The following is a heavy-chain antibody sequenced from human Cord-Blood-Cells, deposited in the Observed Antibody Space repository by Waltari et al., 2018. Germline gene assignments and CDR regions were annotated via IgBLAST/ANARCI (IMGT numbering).Heavy chain of an antibody. Sequence: QVQLVPSGAEVKKPGASVTVSCKASGYTFTASYMHRVRQAPGQGLEWMGWINPNSGGTNYAQKFQGRVTMTRDTSISTAYMELSRLRSDDTAVYYCAIAVAGTNWFDPWGQGTLVTVSS. V-gene: IGHV1-2*02. D-gene: IGHD6-19*01. CDR1: GYTFTASY. J-gene: IGHJ5*02. CDR2: INPNSGGT. CDR3: AIAVAGTNWFDP.